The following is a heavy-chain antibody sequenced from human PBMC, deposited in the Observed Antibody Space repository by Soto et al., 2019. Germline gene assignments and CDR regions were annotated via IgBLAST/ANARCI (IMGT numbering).Heavy chain of an antibody. D-gene: IGHD3-16*02. V-gene: IGHV1-69*02. CDR1: GGTFSSYT. CDR3: ARQIYDFVWGTYRPFYFDY. CDR2: IIPILGIA. Sequence: GASVKVSCKASGGTFSSYTISWVRQAPGQGLEWMGRIIPILGIANYAQKFQGRVTITADKSTSTAYMELSSLRSEDTAVYYCARQIYDFVWGTYRPFYFDYWGQGTLVTVSS. J-gene: IGHJ4*02.